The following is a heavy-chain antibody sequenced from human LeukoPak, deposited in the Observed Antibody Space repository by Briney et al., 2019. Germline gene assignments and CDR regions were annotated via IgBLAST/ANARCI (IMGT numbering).Heavy chain of an antibody. D-gene: IGHD3-9*01. CDR3: ATTDILTGSDY. CDR2: MSSSDDGR. Sequence: GGSLRLSCATSGFSFSSYAMSWVRQAPGKGLEWVSAMSSSDDGRYYAASVRGRFTISRDTSRSTLYLQMNSLRAEDTAVYYCATTDILTGSDYWGQGTLVTVSS. J-gene: IGHJ4*02. V-gene: IGHV3-23*01. CDR1: GFSFSSYA.